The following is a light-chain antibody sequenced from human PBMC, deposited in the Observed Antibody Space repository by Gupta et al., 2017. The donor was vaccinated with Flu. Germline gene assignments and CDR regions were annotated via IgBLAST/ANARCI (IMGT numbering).Light chain of an antibody. CDR3: QAWDSGTAVV. V-gene: IGLV3-1*01. CDR1: KMGGKN. J-gene: IGLJ3*02. Sequence: SSDLIQTPSVSVSAGQPATITCSGDKMGGKNVAWYQQKPGESPVLVIYQDNKRPSGIPARFSGSNSGNTATLTIGGTQAMDEADYYCQAWDSGTAVVFGGGTKLTVL. CDR2: QDN.